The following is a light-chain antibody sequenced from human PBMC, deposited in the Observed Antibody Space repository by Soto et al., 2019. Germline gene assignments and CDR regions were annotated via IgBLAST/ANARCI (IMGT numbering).Light chain of an antibody. CDR1: QDISNY. CDR2: DAS. V-gene: IGKV1-33*01. CDR3: QQYSHLIT. J-gene: IGKJ5*01. Sequence: SASVGDRITITCQASQDISNYLNWYQQKLGKAPKLLIYDASNLETGVPSRFSGSGSGTDFTFTISSLQPEDIVTYYCQQYSHLITFGQGTRLEIK.